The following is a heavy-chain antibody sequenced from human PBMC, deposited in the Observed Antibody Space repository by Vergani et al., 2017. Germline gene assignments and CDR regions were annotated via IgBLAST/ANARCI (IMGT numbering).Heavy chain of an antibody. CDR3: AKANPRNSGYDYLYYYHAMDV. V-gene: IGHV3-23*01. CDR2: ISGSGGNT. D-gene: IGHD5-12*01. J-gene: IGHJ6*02. CDR1: GFTFNHYA. Sequence: EVQLLESGGDLVQPGGSLRLSCAASGFTFNHYAMNWVRQAPGKGLEWVSGISGSGGNTYYAGSVKGRFTTSRDSSKNTLYLQMNSLSAGDTAVYYCAKANPRNSGYDYLYYYHAMDVWGQGTTVTVSS.